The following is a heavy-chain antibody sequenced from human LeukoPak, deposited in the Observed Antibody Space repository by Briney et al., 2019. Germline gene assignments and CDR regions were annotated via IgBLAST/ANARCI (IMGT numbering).Heavy chain of an antibody. Sequence: GGSLRLSCTASGFTFSNYAMSWVRQAPGKGLEWVSTISGSDGSTYYADSVKGRFTISRDNSKNTLYLQMNSLRAEDTAVYYRAKDRGYGVSYWYFDLWGRGTLVTVSS. J-gene: IGHJ2*01. CDR1: GFTFSNYA. V-gene: IGHV3-23*01. CDR2: ISGSDGST. CDR3: AKDRGYGVSYWYFDL. D-gene: IGHD5-12*01.